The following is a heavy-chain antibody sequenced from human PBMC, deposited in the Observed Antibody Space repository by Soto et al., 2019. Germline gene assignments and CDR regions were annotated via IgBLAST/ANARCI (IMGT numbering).Heavy chain of an antibody. V-gene: IGHV4-34*01. CDR1: GGSFSGYY. J-gene: IGHJ4*02. Sequence: SSETLSLTCAVYGGSFSGYYWSWIRQPPGKGLEWIGEINHSGSTNYNPSLKSRVTISVDTSKNQFSLKLGSVTAADTAVYYCARDTVPTHHFDYWGQGTLVTVSS. CDR2: INHSGST. CDR3: ARDTVPTHHFDY. D-gene: IGHD4-17*01.